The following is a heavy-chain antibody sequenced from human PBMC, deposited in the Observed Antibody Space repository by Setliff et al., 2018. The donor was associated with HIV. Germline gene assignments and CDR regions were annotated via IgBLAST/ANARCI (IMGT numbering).Heavy chain of an antibody. J-gene: IGHJ4*02. D-gene: IGHD4-17*01. Sequence: SETLSLTCAVSGYSISSNFLWGWVRQPPGQGLEWIGSIHHAGSAYYNPSLKSRVRISLDTSKNQFSLKLSSVTAADTAIYYCARRIYGNNPYFDYWSQGTLVTVSS. CDR3: ARRIYGNNPYFDY. V-gene: IGHV4-38-2*01. CDR1: GYSISSNFL. CDR2: IHHAGSA.